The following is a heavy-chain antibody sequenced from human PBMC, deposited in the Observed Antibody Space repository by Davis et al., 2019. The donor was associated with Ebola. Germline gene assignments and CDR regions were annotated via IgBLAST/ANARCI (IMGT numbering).Heavy chain of an antibody. V-gene: IGHV4-34*01. Sequence: SETLSLTCALYGGSFSGFYWSWIRQAPGKWLEWIGEIDHSGTTNYNPSLKSRLTIPVDTSKNQFSLKLSSVTAADTAVYYCARGALIAAAGTGKDFDFWGQGTLVTVSS. CDR1: GGSFSGFY. CDR3: ARGALIAAAGTGKDFDF. CDR2: IDHSGTT. D-gene: IGHD6-13*01. J-gene: IGHJ4*02.